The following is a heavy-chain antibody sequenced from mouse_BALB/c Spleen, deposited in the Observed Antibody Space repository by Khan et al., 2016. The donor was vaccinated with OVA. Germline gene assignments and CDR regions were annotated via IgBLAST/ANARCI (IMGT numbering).Heavy chain of an antibody. D-gene: IGHD1-2*01. CDR1: GYSITSGYG. CDR2: ISYSGST. CDR3: ARTARIKY. J-gene: IGHJ2*01. Sequence: EVKFEESGPGLVKPSQSLSLTCTVTGYSITSGYGWNWIRQFPGNKLEWMGYISYSGSTNYNPSLKSRISITRDTSKNQFFLQLNSVTTEDTATYYCARTARIKYWGKGTTLTVSS. V-gene: IGHV3-2*02.